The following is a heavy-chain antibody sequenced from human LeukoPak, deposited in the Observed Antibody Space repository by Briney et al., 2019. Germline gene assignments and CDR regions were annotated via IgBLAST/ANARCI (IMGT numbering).Heavy chain of an antibody. Sequence: GGSLRLSCAASGFIVNTNYMSWVRQAPGRGLEWVSFIYADGNTYYADSVKGRFTISRDNSKNTLYLQMNSLRAEDTAVYYCAKLGTYYYDSSGYYRNLYYYYYMDVWGKGTTVTVSS. CDR3: AKLGTYYYDSSGYYRNLYYYYYMDV. D-gene: IGHD3-22*01. CDR1: GFIVNTNY. CDR2: IYADGNT. V-gene: IGHV3-53*01. J-gene: IGHJ6*03.